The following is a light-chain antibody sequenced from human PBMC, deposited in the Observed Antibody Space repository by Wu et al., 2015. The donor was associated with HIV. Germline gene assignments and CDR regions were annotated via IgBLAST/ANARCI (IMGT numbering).Light chain of an antibody. CDR3: QHYNSYPWT. CDR1: QSISTW. Sequence: DIQMTQSPSTLSASVGDRVTITCRASQSISTWLAWYQQKPGKAPKVLIYKASSLQSGVPSRFSGNGSGTDFTLTISSLQPDDFATYYCQHYNSYPWTFGQGTKVEIK. V-gene: IGKV1-5*03. J-gene: IGKJ1*01. CDR2: KAS.